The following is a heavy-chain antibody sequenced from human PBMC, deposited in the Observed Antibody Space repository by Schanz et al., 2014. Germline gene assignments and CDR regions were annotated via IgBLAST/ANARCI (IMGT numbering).Heavy chain of an antibody. V-gene: IGHV3-30*07. CDR3: ARAPPLVRGIAGWFGP. D-gene: IGHD3-10*01. Sequence: DLAESGGGLVQPGGSQRLSCAASGFTFSTYAMHWVRQAPGKGLEWVAYISNDGSSKYYADSVKGRFTISRDNSKSTLYLQMNSQRPDDTALYSWARAPPLVRGIAGWFGPWGQGSLVTVSS. CDR1: GFTFSTYA. J-gene: IGHJ5*02. CDR2: ISNDGSSK.